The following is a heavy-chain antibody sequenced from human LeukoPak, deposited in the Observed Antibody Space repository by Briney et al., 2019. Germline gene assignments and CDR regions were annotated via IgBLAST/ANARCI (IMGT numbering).Heavy chain of an antibody. CDR3: ARGARAGYNLEPFDY. Sequence: SETLSLTCTVSGGSMSSYYWSWIRQPPGKGLEWRGYIYYSGSTKYNPSLKSRVTISVDTSKNQFSLKLSSVTAADTAVYYCARGARAGYNLEPFDYWGQGTLVTVSS. D-gene: IGHD5-24*01. V-gene: IGHV4-59*08. CDR2: IYYSGST. J-gene: IGHJ4*02. CDR1: GGSMSSYY.